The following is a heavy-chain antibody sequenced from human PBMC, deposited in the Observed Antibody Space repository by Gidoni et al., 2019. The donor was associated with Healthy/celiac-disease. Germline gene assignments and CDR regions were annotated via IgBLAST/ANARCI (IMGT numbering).Heavy chain of an antibody. Sequence: QVQLQQWGAGLLKPSETLSLTCAVYGGSFSGYYWSWLRQPPGKGLELTGEITHSGSTNYNPSLKSRVTISVDTSKNQFSLKLSSVTAADTAVYYCARVGQQWLVDYWGQGTLVTVSS. J-gene: IGHJ4*02. CDR3: ARVGQQWLVDY. V-gene: IGHV4-34*01. D-gene: IGHD6-19*01. CDR2: ITHSGST. CDR1: GGSFSGYY.